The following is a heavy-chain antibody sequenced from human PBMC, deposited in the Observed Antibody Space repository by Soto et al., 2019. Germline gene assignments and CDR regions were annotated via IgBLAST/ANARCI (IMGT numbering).Heavy chain of an antibody. J-gene: IGHJ4*02. CDR3: ARDLAKGGGSAGFDY. CDR1: GYTFTAYY. D-gene: IGHD1-26*01. Sequence: QVQLVQSGAEVKKPVASVNVSCKASGYTFTAYYMHWVRQAPGQGLEWMGWINPKSGGTMYPQKFQGRVTMTWDKSISTAYMALTRLRSDDTAVYYCARDLAKGGGSAGFDYWGQGTLVTVS. CDR2: INPKSGGT. V-gene: IGHV1-2*02.